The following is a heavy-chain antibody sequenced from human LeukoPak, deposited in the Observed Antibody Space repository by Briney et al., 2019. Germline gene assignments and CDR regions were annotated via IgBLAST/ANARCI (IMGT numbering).Heavy chain of an antibody. Sequence: GGSLRLSCAASGFTVSSNYMSWVRQAPGKGLEWVSVIYSGGRTYYADSVKGRFTISRDNSKNTLYLQMNSLRAEDTAVYYCARDYRSTFDYWGQGTLVTVSS. CDR1: GFTVSSNY. CDR3: ARDYRSTFDY. V-gene: IGHV3-53*01. CDR2: IYSGGRT. J-gene: IGHJ4*02. D-gene: IGHD1-26*01.